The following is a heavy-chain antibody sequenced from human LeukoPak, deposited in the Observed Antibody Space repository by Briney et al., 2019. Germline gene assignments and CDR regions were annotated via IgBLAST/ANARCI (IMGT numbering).Heavy chain of an antibody. J-gene: IGHJ4*02. Sequence: PSETLSLTCTVSGGSISSHYWSWIRQPPGKGLEWIGYIYYSGSTNYNPSLKSRVTISVDTSKNQFSLKLSSVTAADTAVYYCARGPYYYDSSGYYYPFYYWGQGTLVTVFS. D-gene: IGHD3-22*01. CDR1: GGSISSHY. V-gene: IGHV4-59*11. CDR2: IYYSGST. CDR3: ARGPYYYDSSGYYYPFYY.